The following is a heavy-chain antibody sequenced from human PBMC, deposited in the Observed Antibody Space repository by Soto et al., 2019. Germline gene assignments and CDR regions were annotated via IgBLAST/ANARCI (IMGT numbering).Heavy chain of an antibody. CDR2: MTPHSGKT. J-gene: IGHJ4*02. CDR3: ARGWEVPAATFDS. V-gene: IGHV1-8*01. CDR1: GDTFTTYD. D-gene: IGHD2-2*01. Sequence: QVQLVQSGAEVKKPGTSVKVSCKASGDTFTTYDINWVRQAPRQGLEWMGWMTPHSGKTGYAPKFQGGVTMTRSTSICTAYMELSSLRSEDTDVYFCARGWEVPAATFDSWGQGTLVTVSS.